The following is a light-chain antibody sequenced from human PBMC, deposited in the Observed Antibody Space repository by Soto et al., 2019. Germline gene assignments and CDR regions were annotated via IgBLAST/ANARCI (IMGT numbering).Light chain of an antibody. J-gene: IGLJ6*01. V-gene: IGLV2-14*01. Sequence: QSALTQPASVSGSPGRSITISCTGSSSDVGTCNYVSWYQQNPGKAPKLIIFEVYNRPSGVSERFSGSKSGNTASLTISGLQAEDEADYYCSSCSGSSTIVFGNGTQLTVL. CDR2: EVY. CDR3: SSCSGSSTIV. CDR1: SSDVGTCNY.